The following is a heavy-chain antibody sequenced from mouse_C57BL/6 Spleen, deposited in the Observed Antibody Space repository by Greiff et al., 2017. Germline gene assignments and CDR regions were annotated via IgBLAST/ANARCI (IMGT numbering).Heavy chain of an antibody. J-gene: IGHJ1*03. CDR1: GFTFSDYG. Sequence: EVMLVESGGGLVKPGGSLKLSCAASGFTFSDYGMHWVRQAPEKGLEWVAYISSGSSTIYYADTVKGRFTISRDNAKNTLFLQMTSLRSEDTAMYYCARQYEYDWYFDVWGTGTTVTVSS. V-gene: IGHV5-17*01. CDR3: ARQYEYDWYFDV. D-gene: IGHD2-4*01. CDR2: ISSGSSTI.